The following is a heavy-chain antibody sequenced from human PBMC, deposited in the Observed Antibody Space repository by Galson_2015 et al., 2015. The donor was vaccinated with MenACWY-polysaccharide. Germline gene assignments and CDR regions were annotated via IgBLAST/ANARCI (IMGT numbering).Heavy chain of an antibody. CDR2: IWYDGSKK. CDR1: GLTFRSYG. D-gene: IGHD6-6*01. V-gene: IGHV3-33*01. J-gene: IGHJ4*02. CDR3: ARDSSSSSIGFSDY. Sequence: SLRLSCAASGLTFRSYGMQWVRQAPGKGLEWVTIIWYDGSKKYYADSVKGRFTISRDNSKNSLYLQMLSLRAEDTAVYYCARDSSSSSIGFSDYWGQGALVTVSS.